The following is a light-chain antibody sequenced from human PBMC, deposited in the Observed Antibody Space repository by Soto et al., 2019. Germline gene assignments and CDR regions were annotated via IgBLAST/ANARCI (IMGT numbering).Light chain of an antibody. CDR1: QSVNIY. J-gene: IGKJ5*01. CDR2: GAS. Sequence: EIVMTQSPSTLSVSPGERATLSCRASQSVNIYLAWYQQKPGQAPRLLIFGASYRATGIPARFSGSGSGTEFNLTISSLQSEDFAVYFCQQYDDWLRLTFGQGTRLEIK. CDR3: QQYDDWLRLT. V-gene: IGKV3D-15*01.